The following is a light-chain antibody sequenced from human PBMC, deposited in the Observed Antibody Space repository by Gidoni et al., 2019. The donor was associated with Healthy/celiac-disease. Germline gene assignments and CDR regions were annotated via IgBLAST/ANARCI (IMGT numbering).Light chain of an antibody. V-gene: IGKV3-11*01. J-gene: IGKJ4*01. Sequence: DIVLTQSPATLSLSPGERATLTCRASQSVSSYLAWYHQKPGQAPRLLIYDASNRGTGIPARFSGSGSGTAFTLNISGLGPEDFAVYFCQQRTNWPLTFGGGTKVEIK. CDR3: QQRTNWPLT. CDR1: QSVSSY. CDR2: DAS.